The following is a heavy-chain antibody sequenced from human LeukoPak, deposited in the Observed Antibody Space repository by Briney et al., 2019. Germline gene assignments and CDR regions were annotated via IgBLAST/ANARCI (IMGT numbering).Heavy chain of an antibody. Sequence: PGGALRLSCAASVFTFSSYWMTWVRRAPGKGLEWVANIKQDGSDKYYVDSVKGRFTISSDSAKNSLFLQMNSLRAEDTAVYYCARVSALFGLPVHFDYWGQGTLVTVSS. D-gene: IGHD3-10*02. V-gene: IGHV3-7*01. CDR3: ARVSALFGLPVHFDY. J-gene: IGHJ4*02. CDR1: VFTFSSYW. CDR2: IKQDGSDK.